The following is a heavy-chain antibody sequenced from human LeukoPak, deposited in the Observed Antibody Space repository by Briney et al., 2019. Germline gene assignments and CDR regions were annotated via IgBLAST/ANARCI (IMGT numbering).Heavy chain of an antibody. CDR3: SRQAQGILDSGYDWDFDY. CDR1: GFTFSSYE. J-gene: IGHJ4*02. D-gene: IGHD5-12*01. Sequence: GGALRLSCAASGFTFSSYEMNWVRQAPGKGLEGVSYISRSGSTIYYADSVKARFTISRDNAKNSLYLQMNSLRAEDTAVYYFSRQAQGILDSGYDWDFDYWGQGTLVTVSS. V-gene: IGHV3-48*03. CDR2: ISRSGSTI.